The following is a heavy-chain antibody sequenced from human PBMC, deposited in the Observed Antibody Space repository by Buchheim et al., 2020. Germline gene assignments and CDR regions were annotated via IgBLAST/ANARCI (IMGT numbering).Heavy chain of an antibody. CDR3: AKGRRELLLPPYYFDY. D-gene: IGHD3-10*01. V-gene: IGHV3-23*01. J-gene: IGHJ4*02. CDR1: GFTFSSYA. CDR2: ISGSGGST. Sequence: EVQLLESGGGLVQPGGSLRLTCAASGFTFSSYAMSWVRQAPGKGLEWVSAISGSGGSTYYADSGKGRFTISRGNSKNTLYLQMNSLRAEDTAVYYCAKGRRELLLPPYYFDYWGQGTL.